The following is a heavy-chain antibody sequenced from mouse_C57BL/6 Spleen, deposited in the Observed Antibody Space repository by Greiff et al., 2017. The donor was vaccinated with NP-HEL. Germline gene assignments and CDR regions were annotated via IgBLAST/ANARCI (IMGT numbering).Heavy chain of an antibody. CDR1: GYTFTDYE. CDR2: IDPETGGT. J-gene: IGHJ4*01. CDR3: TRRNGAMDY. V-gene: IGHV1-15*01. Sequence: QVQLQQSGAELVRPGASVTLSCEASGYTFTDYEMHWVKQTPVHGLEWIGAIDPETGGTAYNQKFKGKAILTADKSSSTAYMELRSLTSEDSAVYYCTRRNGAMDYWGQGTSVTVSS.